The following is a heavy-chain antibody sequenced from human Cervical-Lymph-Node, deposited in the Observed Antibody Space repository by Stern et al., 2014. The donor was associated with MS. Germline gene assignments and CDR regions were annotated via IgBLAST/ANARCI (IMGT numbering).Heavy chain of an antibody. CDR2: INPDGTKK. CDR3: ATQRWAIFDY. CDR1: GFSLSFSW. D-gene: IGHD2-2*01. J-gene: IGHJ4*01. Sequence: EVQLEESGGGFVQPGGALRLSCTDSGFSLSFSWMAWVRQAPGKGLEWVANINPDGTKKFYVDSVKGRFSISIDNAENSMSLQVNNLRVEDTAVYYCATQRWAIFDYWGRGTPVTVSP. V-gene: IGHV3-7*01.